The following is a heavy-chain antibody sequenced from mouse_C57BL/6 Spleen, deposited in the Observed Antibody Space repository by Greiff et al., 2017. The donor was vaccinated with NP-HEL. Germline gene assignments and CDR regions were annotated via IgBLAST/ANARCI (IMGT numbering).Heavy chain of an antibody. V-gene: IGHV5-12*01. CDR2: ISNGGGST. Sequence: EVQLVESGGGLVQPGGSLKLSCAASGFTFSDYYMYWVRQTPEKRLEWVAYISNGGGSTYYPDTVKGRFTISRDNAKNTLYLQMSRLKSEDTAMYYCASHLLWSNYYAMDYWGQGTSVTVSS. J-gene: IGHJ4*01. CDR1: GFTFSDYY. CDR3: ASHLLWSNYYAMDY. D-gene: IGHD2-1*01.